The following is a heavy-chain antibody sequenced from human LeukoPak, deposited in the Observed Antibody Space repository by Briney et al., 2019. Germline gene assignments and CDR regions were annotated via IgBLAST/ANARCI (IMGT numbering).Heavy chain of an antibody. Sequence: SVKVSCRASGGTFSSYAISWVRQAPGQGLEWMGGIVPIFGTANYAQKFQGRVTITADESTSTAYMELSSLRSEDTAVYYCARSKALRLDDIYYWGQGTLVTVSS. V-gene: IGHV1-69*01. J-gene: IGHJ4*02. CDR1: GGTFSSYA. CDR3: ARSKALRLDDIYY. CDR2: IVPIFGTA. D-gene: IGHD3-9*01.